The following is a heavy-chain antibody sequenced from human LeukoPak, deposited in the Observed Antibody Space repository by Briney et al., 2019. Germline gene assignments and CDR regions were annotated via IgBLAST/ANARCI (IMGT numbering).Heavy chain of an antibody. CDR3: ARDEGGALGYCSSTSCPEGY. D-gene: IGHD2-2*01. CDR1: GFTFSSYW. CDR2: INTDGRST. V-gene: IGHV3-74*01. J-gene: IGHJ4*02. Sequence: PGGSLRLSCAASGFTFSSYWMHWVRQGPGKGLVWVSRINTDGRSTSYADSAKGRFSISRDNAKNTLYLQMNSLRAEDTAVYYCARDEGGALGYCSSTSCPEGYWGQGTLVTVSS.